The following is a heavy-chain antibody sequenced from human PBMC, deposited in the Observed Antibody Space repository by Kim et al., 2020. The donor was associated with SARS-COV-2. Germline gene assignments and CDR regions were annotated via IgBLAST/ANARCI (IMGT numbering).Heavy chain of an antibody. J-gene: IGHJ6*02. D-gene: IGHD5-12*01. V-gene: IGHV3-33*01. CDR1: GFTFSSYG. Sequence: GGSLRLSCAASGFTFSSYGMHWVRQAPGKGLEWVAVIWYDGSNKYYADSVKGRFTISRDNSKNTLYLQMNSLRAEDTAVYYCARDPTYSGYARRHYYGMDVWGQGTTVTVSS. CDR2: IWYDGSNK. CDR3: ARDPTYSGYARRHYYGMDV.